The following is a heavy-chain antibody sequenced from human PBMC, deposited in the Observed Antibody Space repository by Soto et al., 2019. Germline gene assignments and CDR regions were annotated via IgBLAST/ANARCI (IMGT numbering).Heavy chain of an antibody. Sequence: PGGSLRLSCAASGFTVSSNYMSWVRQAPGKGLEWVSFVYSGGSTYYADSVKGRFTISRDNYKNTVYFQMNTLRAEDTAVYYCVGSSSSYSFEYWGQGTLVTVSS. CDR3: VGSSSSYSFEY. J-gene: IGHJ4*02. V-gene: IGHV3-53*01. D-gene: IGHD6-25*01. CDR2: VYSGGST. CDR1: GFTVSSNY.